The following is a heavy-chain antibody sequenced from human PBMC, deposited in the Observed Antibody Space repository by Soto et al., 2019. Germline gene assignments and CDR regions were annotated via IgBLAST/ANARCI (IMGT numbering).Heavy chain of an antibody. CDR2: VFYGGT. CDR1: GRSMSSNY. D-gene: IGHD3-16*01. CDR3: ASYRGAFYFDS. J-gene: IGHJ4*02. V-gene: IGHV4-59*01. Sequence: NPSETLSLTCSVSGRSMSSNYWSWIRQSPDKGLEWLGYVFYGGTDYNPSLEGRVTMSVETSKSQFSLKLTSVTAADTAVYYCASYRGAFYFDSWGRGLLVTVSS.